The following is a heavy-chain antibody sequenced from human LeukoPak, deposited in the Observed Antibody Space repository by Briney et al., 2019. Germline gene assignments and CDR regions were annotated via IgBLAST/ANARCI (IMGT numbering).Heavy chain of an antibody. CDR2: ISAYNGNT. Sequence: ASVKVSCKASGYTFTSYGISWVRQAPGQGLEWMGWISAYNGNTNYAQKLQGRVTMTTDTSTSTAYMELRSLRSDDTAVYYCARVRYNWKPSAFDIWGQGTMVTVSS. CDR3: ARVRYNWKPSAFDI. V-gene: IGHV1-18*01. J-gene: IGHJ3*02. D-gene: IGHD1-20*01. CDR1: GYTFTSYG.